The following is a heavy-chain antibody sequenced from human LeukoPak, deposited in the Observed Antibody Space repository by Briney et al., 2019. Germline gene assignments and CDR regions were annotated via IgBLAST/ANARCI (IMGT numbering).Heavy chain of an antibody. V-gene: IGHV4-59*01. CDR3: ARGVTVAGAYYGMDV. D-gene: IGHD6-19*01. CDR2: IYYSGST. Sequence: SEILSLTCTVSGGSISSYYWSWIRQPPGKGLEWIGYIYYSGSTNYNPSLKSRVTISVDTSKNQFSLKLSSVTAADTAVYYCARGVTVAGAYYGMDVWGQGTTVTVSS. J-gene: IGHJ6*02. CDR1: GGSISSYY.